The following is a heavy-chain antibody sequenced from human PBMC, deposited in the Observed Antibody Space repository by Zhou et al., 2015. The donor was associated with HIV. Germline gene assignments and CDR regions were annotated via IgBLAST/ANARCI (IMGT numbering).Heavy chain of an antibody. CDR2: ILPLFGTP. Sequence: QVQLVQSGAEVKKPGSSVKVSCKASGGTFNSYEISWVRQAPGQGLVWMGGILPLFGTPNYAQKFLGRVTITADRSTSTAYMDLRSLKSEDTAVYYCARDRGAARPGWRYFDLWGRGTLVTVSS. V-gene: IGHV1-69*06. CDR1: GGTFNSYE. J-gene: IGHJ2*01. CDR3: ARDRGAARPGWRYFDL. D-gene: IGHD6-6*01.